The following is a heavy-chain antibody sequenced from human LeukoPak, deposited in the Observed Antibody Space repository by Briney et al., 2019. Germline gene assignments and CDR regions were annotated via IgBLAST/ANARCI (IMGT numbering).Heavy chain of an antibody. D-gene: IGHD5-24*01. CDR1: GYTFTGYY. V-gene: IGHV1-2*02. CDR2: VNPNSGGT. CDR3: ARAYQMATINLRLFDY. J-gene: IGHJ4*02. Sequence: GASVKVSCKASGYTFTGYYMHWVRQAPGQGLEWMGWVNPNSGGTNYAQKFQGRVTMTRDTSTSTVYMELSSLRSEDTAVYYCARAYQMATINLRLFDYWGQGTLVTVSS.